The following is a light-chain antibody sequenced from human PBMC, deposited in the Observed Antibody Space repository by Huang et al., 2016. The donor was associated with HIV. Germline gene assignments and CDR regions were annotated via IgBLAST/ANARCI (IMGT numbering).Light chain of an antibody. CDR1: QSTSNW. CDR2: KAS. Sequence: DIQMTPSPSTLSASVGDKVTITCRASQSTSNWLAWYQQKSGKAPKLLIYKASNLMNGVPTRFSGSGSGTKFTLTSSSRQPDDFATYYCQQSNSNSYTFGQGTKLEI. CDR3: QQSNSNSYT. V-gene: IGKV1-5*03. J-gene: IGKJ2*01.